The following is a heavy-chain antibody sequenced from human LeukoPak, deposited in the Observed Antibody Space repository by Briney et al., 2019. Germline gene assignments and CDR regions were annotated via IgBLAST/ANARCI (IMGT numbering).Heavy chain of an antibody. CDR1: GGSISNYY. D-gene: IGHD2-15*01. J-gene: IGHJ4*02. Sequence: SETLSLTCTVSGGSISNYYWSWIRQPPGKGLEWIGYIYYSGSTNYNPSLKSRVTVSVDTSKNQFSLRLSSVTAADTAVYYCARHSLLGYCSGGSCYFDYWGQGTLVTVSS. CDR2: IYYSGST. V-gene: IGHV4-59*08. CDR3: ARHSLLGYCSGGSCYFDY.